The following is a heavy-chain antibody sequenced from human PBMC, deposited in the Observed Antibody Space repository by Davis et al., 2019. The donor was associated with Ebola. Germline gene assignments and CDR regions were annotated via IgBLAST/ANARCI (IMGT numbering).Heavy chain of an antibody. Sequence: GGSLRLSCAASGFTFSSYGMHWVRQAPGKGLEWVAVISYDGSNKYYADSVKGRFTISRDNSKNTLYLQMNSLRAEDTAVYYCARQLTTVVTPSEKTYAFDIWGQGTMVTVSS. CDR1: GFTFSSYG. CDR3: ARQLTTVVTPSEKTYAFDI. D-gene: IGHD4-23*01. V-gene: IGHV3-30*03. J-gene: IGHJ3*02. CDR2: ISYDGSNK.